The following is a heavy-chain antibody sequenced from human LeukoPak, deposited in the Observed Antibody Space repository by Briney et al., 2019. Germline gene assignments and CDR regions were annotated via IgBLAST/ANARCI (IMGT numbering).Heavy chain of an antibody. CDR1: GFTVSSDS. J-gene: IGHJ4*02. CDR2: IYSGGST. V-gene: IGHV3-53*01. Sequence: GGSLRLSCTVSGFTVSSDSMSWVRQAPGKGLEWVSFIYSGGSTHYSDSVKGRFTISRDNSKNTLYLQMNSLRAEDTAVYYCARVDDMDYGSGSHFDYWGQGTLVTVSS. CDR3: ARVDDMDYGSGSHFDY. D-gene: IGHD3-10*01.